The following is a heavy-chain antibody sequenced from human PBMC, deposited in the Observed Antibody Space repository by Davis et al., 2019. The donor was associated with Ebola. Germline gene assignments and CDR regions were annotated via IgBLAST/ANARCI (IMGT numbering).Heavy chain of an antibody. J-gene: IGHJ4*02. CDR2: ISSSGSTI. Sequence: GESLKISCAASGFNFSSYGMHWVRQAPGKGLEWVSYISSSGSTIYYADSVKGRFTISRDNAKNSLYLQMNSLRGEDTAVYYCATRYGVLSTSLDYWGQGTLVTVSS. CDR1: GFNFSSYG. D-gene: IGHD4-17*01. CDR3: ATRYGVLSTSLDY. V-gene: IGHV3-48*01.